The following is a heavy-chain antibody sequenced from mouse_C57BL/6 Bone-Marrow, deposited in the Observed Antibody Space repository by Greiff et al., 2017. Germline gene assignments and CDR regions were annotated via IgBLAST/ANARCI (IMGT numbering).Heavy chain of an antibody. CDR2: IYPGSGST. Sequence: QVQLQQPGAELVKPGASVKMSCKASGYTFTSYWITWVKQRPGQGLEWIGDIYPGSGSTNYNEKFKSTATLTVDTSSSTAYMLHSSLTSEDSAVYYCARPYYSNYWYFDVWGTGTTVTVTS. J-gene: IGHJ1*03. D-gene: IGHD2-5*01. V-gene: IGHV1-55*01. CDR1: GYTFTSYW. CDR3: ARPYYSNYWYFDV.